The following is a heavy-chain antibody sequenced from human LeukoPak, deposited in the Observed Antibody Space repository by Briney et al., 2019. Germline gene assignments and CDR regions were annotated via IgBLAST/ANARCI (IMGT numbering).Heavy chain of an antibody. Sequence: PGGSLRLSCTVSGDTFSDYHMSGIRQAPGKGLEFISHIRSVCGPIFYADSVKGRFTISRDNAKKSLFLQMNSLRAEDTALYYYSGEDESSPSVDDLDRWGQGTMVIVSS. CDR2: IRSVCGPI. D-gene: IGHD2-21*02. J-gene: IGHJ3*01. CDR1: GDTFSDYH. CDR3: SGEDESSPSVDDLDR. V-gene: IGHV3-11*04.